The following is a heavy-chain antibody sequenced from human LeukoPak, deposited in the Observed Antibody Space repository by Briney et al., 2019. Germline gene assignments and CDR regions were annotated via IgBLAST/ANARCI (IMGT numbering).Heavy chain of an antibody. CDR1: GGSFSGYY. J-gene: IGHJ4*02. CDR2: INHSGST. CDR3: ARGYVMYY. V-gene: IGHV4-34*01. D-gene: IGHD3-16*01. Sequence: SETLSLTCAVYGGSFSGYYWSWIRQPPGKGLEWIGEINHSGSTNYNPSLKSRVTISVDTSKNQFSLKLSSVTAADTAVYYCARGYVMYYWGQGTLVIVSS.